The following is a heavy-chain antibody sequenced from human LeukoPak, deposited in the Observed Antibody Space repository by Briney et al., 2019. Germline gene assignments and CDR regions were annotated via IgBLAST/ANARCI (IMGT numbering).Heavy chain of an antibody. Sequence: GGSLRLSCTVSGFTVSSNSMSWVRQAPGKGLEWVSLIYTTGNTHNSDSVKGRFTISRDSSKNTLYLQMNSLRAEDTAVYYCARRAGDYSHPYDYWGQGTLVTVSS. CDR3: ARRAGDYSHPYDY. J-gene: IGHJ4*02. V-gene: IGHV3-53*01. CDR2: IYTTGNT. D-gene: IGHD3-22*01. CDR1: GFTVSSNS.